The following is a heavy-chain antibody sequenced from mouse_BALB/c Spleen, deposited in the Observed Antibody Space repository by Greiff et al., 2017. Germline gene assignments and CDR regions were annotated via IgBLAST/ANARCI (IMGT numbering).Heavy chain of an antibody. D-gene: IGHD1-1*01. CDR1: GYTFTDYA. V-gene: IGHV1S137*01. Sequence: AQLQQSGAELVRPGVSVKISCKGSGYTFTDYAMHWVKQSHAKSLEWIGVISTYYGDASYNQKFKGKATMTVDKSSSTAYMELARLTSEDSAIYYCARNYYGSSYFFFDYWGQGTTLTVSS. CDR3: ARNYYGSSYFFFDY. J-gene: IGHJ2*01. CDR2: ISTYYGDA.